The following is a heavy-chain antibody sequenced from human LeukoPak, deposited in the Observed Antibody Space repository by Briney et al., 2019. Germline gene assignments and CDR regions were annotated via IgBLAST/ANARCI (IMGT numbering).Heavy chain of an antibody. Sequence: PGGSLRLSCVVSGFTFNSYAMSWVRQAPGKGLEWVSGISNNGGTADYADSVRGRFAISRDNSKNTVYLQMNSLRAEDTAVYYCGKTSGYSYDYWGQGILVTVSS. J-gene: IGHJ4*02. D-gene: IGHD5-18*01. CDR3: GKTSGYSYDY. CDR2: ISNNGGTA. CDR1: GFTFNSYA. V-gene: IGHV3-23*01.